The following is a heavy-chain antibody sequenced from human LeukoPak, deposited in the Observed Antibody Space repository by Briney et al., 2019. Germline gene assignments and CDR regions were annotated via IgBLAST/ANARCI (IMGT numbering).Heavy chain of an antibody. CDR3: ARGRRIAAAGGDYFDY. CDR2: INPSGGST. J-gene: IGHJ4*02. D-gene: IGHD6-13*01. V-gene: IGHV1-46*01. CDR1: GYTFTSYY. Sequence: ASVKDSCKASGYTFTSYYMHWVRQAPGQGLEWMGIINPSGGSTSYAQKFQGRVTMTRDMSTSTVYMELSSLRSEDTAVYYCARGRRIAAAGGDYFDYWGQGTLVTVSS.